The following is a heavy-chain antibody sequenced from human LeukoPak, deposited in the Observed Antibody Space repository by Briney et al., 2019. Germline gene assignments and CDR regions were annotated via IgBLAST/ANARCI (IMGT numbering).Heavy chain of an antibody. D-gene: IGHD5-12*01. V-gene: IGHV3-7*01. CDR2: IKQDGSEK. CDR1: GFTFSSYW. J-gene: IGHJ4*02. CDR3: AREGDIVATIPFDY. Sequence: GGSLRLSCAASGFTFSSYWMSWVRQAPGKGLEWVANIKQDGSEKYYADSVKGRFTISRDNAKNSLYLQMNSLRAEDTAVYYCAREGDIVATIPFDYWGQGTLVTVSS.